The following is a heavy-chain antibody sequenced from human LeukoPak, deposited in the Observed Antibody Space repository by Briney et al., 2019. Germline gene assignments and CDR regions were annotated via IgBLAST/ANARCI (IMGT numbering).Heavy chain of an antibody. CDR3: AKEGPYGRDAFDI. V-gene: IGHV3-23*01. CDR2: ISGSGGST. J-gene: IGHJ3*02. Sequence: GGSLRLSCAASGFTFRNAWMSWVRQAPGKGLEWVSAISGSGGSTYYADSVKGRFTISRDNSKNTLYLQMNSLRAEDTAVYYCAKEGPYGRDAFDIWGQGTMVAVSS. D-gene: IGHD3-10*01. CDR1: GFTFRNAW.